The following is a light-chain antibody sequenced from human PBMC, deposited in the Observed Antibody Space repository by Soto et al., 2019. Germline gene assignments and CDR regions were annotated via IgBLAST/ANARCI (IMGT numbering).Light chain of an antibody. CDR1: QDIANF. Sequence: DIQMTQAPSSLSASVGDRVTITCQASQDIANFLVWYQQKPGKAPKLLIYSASNLEAGVPSRFSGSGSGTDFTFTISSLQPEDVATYYCQQYDILPPSFGQGTKIEIK. CDR2: SAS. J-gene: IGKJ2*01. CDR3: QQYDILPPS. V-gene: IGKV1-33*01.